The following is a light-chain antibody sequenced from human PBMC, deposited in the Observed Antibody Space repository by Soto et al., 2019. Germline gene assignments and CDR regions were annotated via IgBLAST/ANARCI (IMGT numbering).Light chain of an antibody. CDR2: DAS. J-gene: IGKJ1*01. CDR3: QQYGGSPRP. CDR1: ERVSSSS. Sequence: EIVLTQSPGTLSLSPGERATLSCRARERVSSSSLAWYQQKRGQAPRLLIHDASSRATGIPDRFSGSGSGTAFTLTISRLEPEDFAVYYCQQYGGSPRPFGQGTKVDIK. V-gene: IGKV3-20*01.